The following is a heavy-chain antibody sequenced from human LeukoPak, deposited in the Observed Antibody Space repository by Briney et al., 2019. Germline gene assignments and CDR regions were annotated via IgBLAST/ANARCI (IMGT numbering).Heavy chain of an antibody. J-gene: IGHJ4*02. D-gene: IGHD6-13*01. CDR3: ARVPGMAAADC. CDR1: GFTVSANY. CDR2: IYSGGST. V-gene: IGHV3-66*01. Sequence: PGGSLRLSCAASGFTVSANYMSWVRQAPGKGLEWVSVIYSGGSTYYADSVKDRFTISRDNSKNTVYLQMNSLRAEDTAVYYCARVPGMAAADCWGQGTLVTVSS.